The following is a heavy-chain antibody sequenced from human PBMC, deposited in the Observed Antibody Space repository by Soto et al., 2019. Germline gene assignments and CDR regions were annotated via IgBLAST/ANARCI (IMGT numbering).Heavy chain of an antibody. V-gene: IGHV1-18*01. Sequence: ASVKVSCKASGYTFTSYGISWVRQAPGQGLEWMGWISAYNGNTNYAQKLQGRVTMTTDTSTSTAYMELRSLRSDDTAVYYCARARIVVVPAAPYYYYYMDVWGKGTTVTVSS. D-gene: IGHD2-2*01. J-gene: IGHJ6*03. CDR3: ARARIVVVPAAPYYYYYMDV. CDR2: ISAYNGNT. CDR1: GYTFTSYG.